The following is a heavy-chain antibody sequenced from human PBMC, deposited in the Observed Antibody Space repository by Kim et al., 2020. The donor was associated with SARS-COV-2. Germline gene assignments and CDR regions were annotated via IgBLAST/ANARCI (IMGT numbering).Heavy chain of an antibody. J-gene: IGHJ4*02. CDR1: RYTLTELS. CDR3: ATGGPGGDGSGCFYY. CDR2: FDPEDGET. V-gene: IGHV1-24*01. D-gene: IGHD3-10*01. Sequence: ASVKVSCKVSRYTLTELSMHWVRQAPGQGLEWMGGFDPEDGETIYAQKFQGRVTMTEDTSTATAYMELSSLRSEDTAVYYCATGGPGGDGSGCFYYRVQGTLVSVS.